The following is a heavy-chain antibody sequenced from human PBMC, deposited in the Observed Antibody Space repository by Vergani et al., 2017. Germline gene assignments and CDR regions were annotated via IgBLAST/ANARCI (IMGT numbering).Heavy chain of an antibody. V-gene: IGHV3-23*01. D-gene: IGHD3-10*01. CDR3: TTACGLYYLHGEYFQY. CDR2: ISSGGGDI. CDR1: GFTFDTYT. J-gene: IGHJ1*01. Sequence: EVQLLESGGGLVQPGGSRRLSCAGAGFTFDTYTMAYVRQAPGKGLEWVATISSGGGDIFYADSGKGRFTISRDNSKNTLFLQMNSLKDEDTAVYYCTTACGLYYLHGEYFQYWGRGTLVSVSS.